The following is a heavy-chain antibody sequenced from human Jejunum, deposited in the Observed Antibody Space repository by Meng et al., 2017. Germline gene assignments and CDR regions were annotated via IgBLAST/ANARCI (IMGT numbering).Heavy chain of an antibody. CDR1: GDSVSSNRAL. CDR3: TTWYGEY. Sequence: QGQWQQSGPGLVRPSQTLSLTCAISGDSVSSNRALWHWVRQSPSRGLEWLGQTYYRSEWHNHYGVSVRGRITINADTSRNHFSLHLDSVTPEDTAVYYCTTWYGEYWGQGTLVTVSS. V-gene: IGHV6-1*01. D-gene: IGHD3-10*01. CDR2: TYYRSEWHN. J-gene: IGHJ4*02.